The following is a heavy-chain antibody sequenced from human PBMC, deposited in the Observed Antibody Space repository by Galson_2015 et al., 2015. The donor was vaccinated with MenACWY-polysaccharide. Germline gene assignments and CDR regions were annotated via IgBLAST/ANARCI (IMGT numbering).Heavy chain of an antibody. CDR1: GFTFSTYW. CDR3: GRAPTKGEFPFSGWYIDY. V-gene: IGHV3-74*01. J-gene: IGHJ4*02. Sequence: SLRLSCAASGFTFSTYWMHWVRHAPGKGLVWVSRLNSDGRSTSYADSVTGRLTISRDNAKNTMYLQMSSLRAEDTAVYYCGRAPTKGEFPFSGWYIDYWGQGSLVTVSS. D-gene: IGHD3-16*01. CDR2: LNSDGRST.